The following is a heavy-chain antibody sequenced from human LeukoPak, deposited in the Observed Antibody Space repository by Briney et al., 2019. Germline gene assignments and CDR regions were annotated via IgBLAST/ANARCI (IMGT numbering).Heavy chain of an antibody. J-gene: IGHJ4*02. Sequence: GDSLKISCKASGYSFTTYWIGWVRQMPGKGLEWMGNIYPDDSDSRYSPSFQGQVTISADRSINTAYLQWSSLKASDTAIYYCARSESSSGRYEDYWGQGTLVTVSS. V-gene: IGHV5-51*01. CDR1: GYSFTTYW. CDR2: IYPDDSDS. CDR3: ARSESSSGRYEDY. D-gene: IGHD6-25*01.